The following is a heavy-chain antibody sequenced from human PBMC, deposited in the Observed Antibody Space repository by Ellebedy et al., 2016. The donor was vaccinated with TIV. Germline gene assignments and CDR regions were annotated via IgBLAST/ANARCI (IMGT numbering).Heavy chain of an antibody. CDR1: GYTFTGYY. J-gene: IGHJ5*02. CDR3: ATYDSSGWWFDP. D-gene: IGHD3-22*01. V-gene: IGHV1-2*02. CDR2: INPNSGGT. Sequence: ASVKVSXKVSGYTFTGYYMHWVRQAPGQGLEWMGWINPNSGGTNYAQKFQGRVTMTRDTSISTAHMELSRLRSDDTAVYYCATYDSSGWWFDPWGQGTLVTVSS.